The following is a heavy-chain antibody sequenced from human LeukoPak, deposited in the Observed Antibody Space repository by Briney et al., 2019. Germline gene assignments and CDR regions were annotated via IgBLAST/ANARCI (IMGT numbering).Heavy chain of an antibody. Sequence: ASVKVSCKASGYAFSTYGISWVRQAPGQGLEWMGWINTYTGETNYAQKLQGRVTMTTDTSTSTVYMELRSLRSDDAAVYYCARQSPSDFWGQGTLVTVSA. CDR1: GYAFSTYG. CDR2: INTYTGET. V-gene: IGHV1-18*01. J-gene: IGHJ4*02. CDR3: ARQSPSDF.